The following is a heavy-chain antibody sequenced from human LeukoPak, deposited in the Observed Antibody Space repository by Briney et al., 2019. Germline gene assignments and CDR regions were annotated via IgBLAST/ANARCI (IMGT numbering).Heavy chain of an antibody. CDR2: IYYSGST. Sequence: SETLSLTCTVSGGSISSSSYYWGWIRQPPGKGLEWIGSIYYSGSTYYHPSLKSGVTISVDTSKNQFSLQLSSVTAADTAVYYCASCGGEYYYYYYYMDVWGKGTTVTVSS. J-gene: IGHJ6*03. CDR1: GGSISSSSYY. D-gene: IGHD2-21*01. CDR3: ASCGGEYYYYYYYMDV. V-gene: IGHV4-39*01.